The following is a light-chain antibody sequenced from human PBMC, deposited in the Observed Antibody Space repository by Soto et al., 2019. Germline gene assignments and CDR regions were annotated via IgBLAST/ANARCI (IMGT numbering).Light chain of an antibody. CDR2: TTN. CDR3: AAWDDSLNGHV. CDR1: SPNIGTSS. J-gene: IGLJ1*01. V-gene: IGLV1-44*01. Sequence: QSLLTQPHPPPGTPGQRVTISCSGSSPNIGTSSVHWFQQLPGTAPKLLISTTNQRPSGVPERFSGSKSGTSASLAISGLQSEDEADYYCAAWDDSLNGHVFGTGTKVTVL.